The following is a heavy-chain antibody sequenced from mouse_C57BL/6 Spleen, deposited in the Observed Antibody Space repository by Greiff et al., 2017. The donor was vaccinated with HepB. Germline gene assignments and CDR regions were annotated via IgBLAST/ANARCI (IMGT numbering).Heavy chain of an antibody. D-gene: IGHD2-4*01. CDR2: IYPSDSET. V-gene: IGHV1-61*01. J-gene: IGHJ1*03. CDR3: ARIYYDYDVYWYFDV. Sequence: VKLQQPGAELVRPGSSVKLSCKASGYTFTSYWMDWVKQRPGQGLEWIGNIYPSDSETHYNQKFKDKATLTVDKSSSTAYMQLSSLTSEDSAVYYCARIYYDYDVYWYFDVWGTGTTVTVSS. CDR1: GYTFTSYW.